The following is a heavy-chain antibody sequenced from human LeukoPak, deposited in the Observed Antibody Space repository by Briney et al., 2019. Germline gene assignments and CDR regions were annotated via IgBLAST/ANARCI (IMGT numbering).Heavy chain of an antibody. CDR2: INPDGSST. D-gene: IGHD4-17*01. J-gene: IGHJ4*02. Sequence: GGSLRLSCAASGFSFSPYWMSWVRQGPGKGLDWVASINPDGSSTPYVDSVKGRFTISRHNAQNSLYLQMNSLSAEDTAVYYCARLFGGVTTFDYWGQGTLVTVSS. V-gene: IGHV3-7*01. CDR1: GFSFSPYW. CDR3: ARLFGGVTTFDY.